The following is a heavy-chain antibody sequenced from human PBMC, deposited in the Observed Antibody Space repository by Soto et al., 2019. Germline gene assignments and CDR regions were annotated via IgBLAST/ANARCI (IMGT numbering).Heavy chain of an antibody. CDR3: VRGDNWNDEASDY. D-gene: IGHD1-1*01. Sequence: GGSLRLSCAASGFMFSNHGMHWVRQAPGKGQKWVAVIRSDGNNRYYADFVKGRFTISRDNSKNKLYLQMNSLRAEDTAVYYCVRGDNWNDEASDYWGQGT. CDR2: IRSDGNNR. V-gene: IGHV3-33*01. CDR1: GFMFSNHG. J-gene: IGHJ4*02.